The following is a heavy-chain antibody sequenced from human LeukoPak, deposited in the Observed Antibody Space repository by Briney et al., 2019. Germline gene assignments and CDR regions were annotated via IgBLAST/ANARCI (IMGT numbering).Heavy chain of an antibody. CDR2: ISSSGSTI. CDR1: GGSISSPTSY. Sequence: LSLTCSVSGGSISSPTSYWGWIRQPPGKGLEWVSYISSSGSTIYYADSVKGRFTISRDNAKNSLYLQMNSLRAEDTAVYYCAELGITMIGGVWGKGTTVTISS. J-gene: IGHJ6*04. D-gene: IGHD3-10*02. V-gene: IGHV3-11*04. CDR3: AELGITMIGGV.